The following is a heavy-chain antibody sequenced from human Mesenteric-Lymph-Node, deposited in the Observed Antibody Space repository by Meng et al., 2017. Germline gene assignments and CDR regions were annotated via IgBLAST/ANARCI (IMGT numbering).Heavy chain of an antibody. CDR1: GFTFSSYE. J-gene: IGHJ3*02. Sequence: GESLKISCAASGFTFSSYEMNWVRQAPGKGLEWVSAISGSGGSTYYADSVKGRFTISRDNSKNTLYLQMNSLRAEDTAVYYCAKDRGGNYGDYFGDAFDIWGQGTMVTVSS. D-gene: IGHD4-17*01. CDR3: AKDRGGNYGDYFGDAFDI. V-gene: IGHV3-23*01. CDR2: ISGSGGST.